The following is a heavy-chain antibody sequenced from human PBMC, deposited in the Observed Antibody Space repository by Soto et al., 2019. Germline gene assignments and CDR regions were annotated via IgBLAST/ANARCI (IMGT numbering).Heavy chain of an antibody. CDR2: INWSASST. D-gene: IGHD1-26*01. V-gene: IGHV3-20*04. CDR3: ARDGVGGTTFFGYYDY. Sequence: PGGSLRLSCAASGFTFDDFAMSWVRQAPGRGLEWVSGINWSASSTYYADSVKGRFTISRDNAKNTLYLQANSLRAEDTAVYYCARDGVGGTTFFGYYDYWGQGTLVTVSS. CDR1: GFTFDDFA. J-gene: IGHJ4*02.